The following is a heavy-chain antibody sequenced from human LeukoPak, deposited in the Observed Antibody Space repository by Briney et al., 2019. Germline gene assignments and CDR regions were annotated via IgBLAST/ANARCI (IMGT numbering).Heavy chain of an antibody. J-gene: IGHJ5*02. CDR2: ISGDGGST. V-gene: IGHV3-43*02. CDR3: ARKENILTGYYDH. CDR1: GFTFDDYA. D-gene: IGHD3-9*01. Sequence: GGSLRLSCAASGFTFDDYAMHWVRQAPGKGLEWVSLISGDGGSTYYADSVKGRFTISRDNAWNSLYLQMNSLRAEDTAVYYCARKENILTGYYDHWGQGTLVTVSS.